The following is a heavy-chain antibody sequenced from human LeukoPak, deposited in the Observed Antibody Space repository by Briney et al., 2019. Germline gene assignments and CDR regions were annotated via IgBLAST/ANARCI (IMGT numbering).Heavy chain of an antibody. CDR1: GYSFNSYW. Sequence: GESLKISCKGSGYSFNSYWIAWVRQMPGKGLEWMGIIYPGDSNTKYSPSFQGQVTISADKSISTAYLQWSSLKASDTAMFYCARHGPYTSGWYEGDPPLDYWGQGTLVTVSS. CDR2: IYPGDSNT. D-gene: IGHD6-19*01. CDR3: ARHGPYTSGWYEGDPPLDY. V-gene: IGHV5-51*01. J-gene: IGHJ4*02.